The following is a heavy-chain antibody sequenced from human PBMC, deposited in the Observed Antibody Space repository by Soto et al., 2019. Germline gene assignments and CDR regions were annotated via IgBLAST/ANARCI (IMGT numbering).Heavy chain of an antibody. CDR1: GFTFSSYA. CDR3: ARPTDHGDYSLDY. Sequence: QVQLVESGGGVVQPGRSLRLSCAASGFTFSSYAMHWVRQAPGKGLEWVAVISYDGSNKYYADSVKGRFTISRDNSKNTLYLQMNSLRAEDTAVYSCARPTDHGDYSLDYWVQGTLVTVSS. D-gene: IGHD4-17*01. CDR2: ISYDGSNK. V-gene: IGHV3-30-3*01. J-gene: IGHJ4*02.